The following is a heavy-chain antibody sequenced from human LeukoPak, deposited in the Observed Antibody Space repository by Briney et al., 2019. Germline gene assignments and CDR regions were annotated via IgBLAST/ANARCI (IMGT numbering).Heavy chain of an antibody. V-gene: IGHV3-30-3*01. CDR1: GFTFSTYA. CDR2: ISYDGSNE. J-gene: IGHJ4*02. Sequence: PGGSLRLSCAGSGFTFSTYAMHWVRQAPGKGLEWVAVISYDGSNEYYADSVKGRFTISRDNSKNTLFLQMNSLRAEDTAVYYCARDPLSGGSYFDYWGQGTLVTVSS. D-gene: IGHD2-15*01. CDR3: ARDPLSGGSYFDY.